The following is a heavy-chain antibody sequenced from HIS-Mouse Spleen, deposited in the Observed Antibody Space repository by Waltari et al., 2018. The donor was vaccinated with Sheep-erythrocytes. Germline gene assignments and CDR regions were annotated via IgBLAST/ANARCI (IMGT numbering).Heavy chain of an antibody. J-gene: IGHJ3*02. Sequence: AASGFTFSSYAMHWVRQAPGKGLEWVAVISYDGSNKYYADSVKGRFTISRDNSKNTLYLQMNSLRTEDTAVYYCARDLIYCSGGSCYFDAFDIWGQGTMVTVSS. D-gene: IGHD2-15*01. CDR1: GFTFSSYA. CDR2: ISYDGSNK. CDR3: ARDLIYCSGGSCYFDAFDI. V-gene: IGHV3-30*04.